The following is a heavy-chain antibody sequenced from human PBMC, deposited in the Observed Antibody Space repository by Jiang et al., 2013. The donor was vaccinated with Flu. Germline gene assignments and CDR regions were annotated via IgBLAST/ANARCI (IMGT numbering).Heavy chain of an antibody. J-gene: IGHJ4*02. V-gene: IGHV4-39*01. Sequence: GPGLVKPSETLSLTCTVSAVSISTTDYWGWIRQSPGKGLEWIGTISSSGDTTYRPSLKSRVSMSVDTSKNQFSLKLTSVTATDTAVYFCARHQQGQWKWGNFDHWGQGALVTVSS. CDR1: AVSISTTDY. CDR2: ISSSGDT. CDR3: ARHQQGQWKWGNFDH. D-gene: IGHD1-26*01.